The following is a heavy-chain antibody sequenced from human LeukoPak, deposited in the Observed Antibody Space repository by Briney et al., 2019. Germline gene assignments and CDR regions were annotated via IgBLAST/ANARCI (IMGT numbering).Heavy chain of an antibody. CDR3: ARVTVEMATIDY. V-gene: IGHV4-59*01. CDR2: IYYSGST. D-gene: IGHD5-12*01. Sequence: GSLRLSCAASGFTFSSYAMSWIRQPPGKGLEWIGYIYYSGSTNYNPSLKSRVTIPVDTSKNQFSLKLSSVTAADTAVYYCARVTVEMATIDYWGQGTLVTVSS. CDR1: GFTFSSYA. J-gene: IGHJ4*02.